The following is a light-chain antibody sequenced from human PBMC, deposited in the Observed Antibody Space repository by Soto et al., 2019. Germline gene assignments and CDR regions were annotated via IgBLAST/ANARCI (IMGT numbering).Light chain of an antibody. CDR3: QQYGSSPRT. J-gene: IGKJ1*01. CDR2: GAS. Sequence: EIVLTQSPGTLSLSPGERATLSCRASQSVSSYLAWYQQKPGQAPRLLIYGASSRATGIPDRFSGSGSGTAFILTISRLEPEDFAVYYCQQYGSSPRTFGQGTKVEIK. V-gene: IGKV3-20*01. CDR1: QSVSSY.